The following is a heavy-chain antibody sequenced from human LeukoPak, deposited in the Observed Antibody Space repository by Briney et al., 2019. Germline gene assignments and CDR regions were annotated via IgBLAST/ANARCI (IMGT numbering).Heavy chain of an antibody. Sequence: ASVKVSCKASGYTFTGYYMHWVRQAPGQGLEWMGWTNPNSGHTGYAQKFQGRVTITRNTSISTVYMELSSLRSEDTAVYYCARGVANWFDPWGQGTLVTVSS. CDR2: TNPNSGHT. CDR3: ARGVANWFDP. J-gene: IGHJ5*02. V-gene: IGHV1-8*03. CDR1: GYTFTGYY. D-gene: IGHD5-12*01.